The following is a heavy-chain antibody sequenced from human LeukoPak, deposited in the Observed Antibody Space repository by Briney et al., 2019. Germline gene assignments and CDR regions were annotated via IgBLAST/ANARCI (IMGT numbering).Heavy chain of an antibody. CDR3: ARESVTGDDY. Sequence: SETLSLTCTVSGGSISSYYWNWIRQPPGKGLEWIGYIYNSGSTNNNPSLKSRVTISLDTSKNQFSLNLRSVTAADTAMYYCARESVTGDDYWGPGTLVTVSS. V-gene: IGHV4-59*12. D-gene: IGHD6-19*01. CDR1: GGSISSYY. J-gene: IGHJ4*02. CDR2: IYNSGST.